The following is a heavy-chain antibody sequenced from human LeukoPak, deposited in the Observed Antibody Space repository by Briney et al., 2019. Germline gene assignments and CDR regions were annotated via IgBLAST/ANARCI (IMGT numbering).Heavy chain of an antibody. Sequence: SETLSLTCTVSGGSISNYYWSWIRQPPGKGLEWIGYIYYSGSTNYNPSLKSRVTISVDTSKNQFSLKLSSVTAADTAVYYCARQFYDAFDIWGQGTMVTVSS. J-gene: IGHJ3*02. CDR2: IYYSGST. CDR3: ARQFYDAFDI. CDR1: GGSISNYY. V-gene: IGHV4-59*01.